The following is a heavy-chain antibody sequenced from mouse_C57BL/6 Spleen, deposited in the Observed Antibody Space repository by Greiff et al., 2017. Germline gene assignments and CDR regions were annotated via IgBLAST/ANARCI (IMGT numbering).Heavy chain of an antibody. D-gene: IGHD2-4*01. CDR1: GYTFTSYW. J-gene: IGHJ2*01. CDR3: ASIYYDYSYYFDY. Sequence: QVQLQQPGAELVMPGASVKLSCKASGYTFTSYWMHWVKQRPGQGLEWIGDIDPSDSYTNYNQKFKGKSTLTVDKSSSTAYMQLSSLTSEDSAVYYCASIYYDYSYYFDYWGQGTTLTVSS. CDR2: IDPSDSYT. V-gene: IGHV1-69*01.